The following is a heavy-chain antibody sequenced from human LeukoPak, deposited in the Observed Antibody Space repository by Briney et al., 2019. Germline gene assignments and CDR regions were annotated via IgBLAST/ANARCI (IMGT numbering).Heavy chain of an antibody. V-gene: IGHV3-33*01. CDR3: AGDPTQYTTAWYSDY. D-gene: IGHD2/OR15-2a*01. CDR2: IWYDGSSQ. CDR1: GFSFSAYG. Sequence: GRSLRLSCTASGFSFSAYGMHWVRQAPGKGLEWVAVIWYDGSSQYYADSVKGRFTISRDNSKNTLFLQMNSLRAEDTAVYYCAGDPTQYTTAWYSDYWGQGTLVTVSS. J-gene: IGHJ4*02.